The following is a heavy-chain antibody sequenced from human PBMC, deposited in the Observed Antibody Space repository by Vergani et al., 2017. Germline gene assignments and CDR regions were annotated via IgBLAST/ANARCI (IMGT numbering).Heavy chain of an antibody. V-gene: IGHV1-2*02. CDR1: GYTFTGYY. D-gene: IGHD2-15*01. Sequence: QVQLVQSGAEVKKPGASVKVSCKASGYTFTGYYMHWVRQAPGQGLEWMGWINPNSGGTNYAQKFQGRVTMTRDTSISTAYMELSRLRSDDTAVYYCARDDCSGGSCYRTGGFDVWGQGTMVTVSS. CDR2: INPNSGGT. J-gene: IGHJ3*01. CDR3: ARDDCSGGSCYRTGGFDV.